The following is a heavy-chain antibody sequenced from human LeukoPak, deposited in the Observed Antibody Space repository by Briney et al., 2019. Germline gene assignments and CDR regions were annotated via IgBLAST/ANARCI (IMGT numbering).Heavy chain of an antibody. D-gene: IGHD3-16*02. V-gene: IGHV1-18*01. J-gene: IGHJ4*02. Sequence: ASVKVSCKASGYTFSRYGISWVRQAPGQGPEWMGWISANNGNTDYAEKFQGRVTMTTDTSTRTTYMELRGLISGDTAVYYCARDRGGDYDHVWRTYRQTFLFDYWGQGTLVTVSS. CDR1: GYTFSRYG. CDR2: ISANNGNT. CDR3: ARDRGGDYDHVWRTYRQTFLFDY.